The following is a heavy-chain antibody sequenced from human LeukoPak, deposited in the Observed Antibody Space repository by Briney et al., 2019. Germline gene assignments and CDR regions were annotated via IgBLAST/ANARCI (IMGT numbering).Heavy chain of an antibody. D-gene: IGHD6-19*01. V-gene: IGHV1-46*01. Sequence: ASVKVSCKASGYTFTSCYMHWVRQAPGQGLEWMGIINPSGGSTSYAQKFQGRVTMTRDTSTSTVYMELSSLSSEDTAVYYCARGGRERYSSGWTDAFDIWGQGTMVTVSS. CDR3: ARGGRERYSSGWTDAFDI. J-gene: IGHJ3*02. CDR1: GYTFTSCY. CDR2: INPSGGST.